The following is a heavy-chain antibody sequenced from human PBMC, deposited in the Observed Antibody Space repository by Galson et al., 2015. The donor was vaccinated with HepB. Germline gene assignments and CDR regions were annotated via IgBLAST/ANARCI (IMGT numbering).Heavy chain of an antibody. V-gene: IGHV3-64*01. CDR2: ISSNGGST. D-gene: IGHD3-22*01. CDR3: ARDLDYYDSSGPSGY. J-gene: IGHJ4*02. CDR1: GFTFSSYA. Sequence: SLRLSCAASGFTFSSYAMHWVRQAPGKGLEYVSAISSNGGSTYYANSVKGRFTISRDNSKNTLYLQMGSLRAEDMAVYYCARDLDYYDSSGPSGYWGQGTLVTVSS.